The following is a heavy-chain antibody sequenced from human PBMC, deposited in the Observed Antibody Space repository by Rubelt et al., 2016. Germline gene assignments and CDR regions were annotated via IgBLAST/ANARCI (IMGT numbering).Heavy chain of an antibody. CDR3: ARDGSGSYYDY. CDR2: VYYSGST. V-gene: IGHV4-59*01. J-gene: IGHJ4*02. CDR1: GGSISSYY. D-gene: IGHD3-10*01. Sequence: QVQLQESGPGLVKPSETLSLTCTVSGGSISSYYWSWIRQPPGKGLEWIGYVYYSGSTNYNPSLKSRVTIAVDTSKSQCSLKLSSVTAADTAGYYCARDGSGSYYDYWGQGTLVTVSS.